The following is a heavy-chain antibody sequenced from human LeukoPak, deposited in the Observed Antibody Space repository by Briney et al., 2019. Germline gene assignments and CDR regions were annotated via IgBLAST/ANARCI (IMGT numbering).Heavy chain of an antibody. V-gene: IGHV4-34*01. Sequence: SETLSLTCAVYGGSFSGYYWSWIRQPPGKGLEWIGEINHSGSTNYNPSLKSRVTTSVDTSKNQFSLKLSSVTAADTAVYFCARGPYSYDSSGAFDIWGQGTVVTVSS. D-gene: IGHD3-22*01. CDR2: INHSGST. CDR3: ARGPYSYDSSGAFDI. J-gene: IGHJ3*02. CDR1: GGSFSGYY.